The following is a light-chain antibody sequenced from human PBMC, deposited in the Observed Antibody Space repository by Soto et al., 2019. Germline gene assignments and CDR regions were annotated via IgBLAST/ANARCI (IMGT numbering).Light chain of an antibody. V-gene: IGKV3-20*01. CDR3: HQYGDRMT. CDR2: GAS. J-gene: IGKJ1*01. Sequence: EIVLTQSPGTLSLSPGERATLSYRASQSVAGSYLAWYQQKPGQAPRLLIYGASSRATGIPDRFSGSGSGTDFTLTISRLEPEDFAVYSCHQYGDRMTFGQGTKVEIK. CDR1: QSVAGSY.